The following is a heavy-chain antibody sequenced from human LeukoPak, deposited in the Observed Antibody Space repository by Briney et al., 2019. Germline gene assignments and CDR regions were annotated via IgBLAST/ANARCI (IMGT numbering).Heavy chain of an antibody. CDR3: SRGSGWLSVY. D-gene: IGHD6-19*01. CDR1: GFTFGDYL. CDR2: ISGGTT. Sequence: PGGSLRLSCTDSGFTFGDYLMSWFRQAPGKGLEWIGFISGGTTEYAASVKGRFTISRDDSTSIAYLQMNSLTTEDTAVYYCSRGSGWLSVYWGRGTLVTVSS. J-gene: IGHJ4*02. V-gene: IGHV3-49*03.